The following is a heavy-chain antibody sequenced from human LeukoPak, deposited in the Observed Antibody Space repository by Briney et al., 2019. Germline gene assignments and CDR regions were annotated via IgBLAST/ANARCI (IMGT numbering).Heavy chain of an antibody. Sequence: GASVKVSCKASGYTFTTSDINWVRQATGQGLEWMGWMNPKSGNTAYAQKFQGRVTMTRNTSIDTAYLEMSSLRSEDTAMYYCARVFGCHEIGFWGQGTQVTVSS. CDR2: MNPKSGNT. CDR1: GYTFTTSD. D-gene: IGHD3-3*01. V-gene: IGHV1-8*01. CDR3: ARVFGCHEIGF. J-gene: IGHJ4*02.